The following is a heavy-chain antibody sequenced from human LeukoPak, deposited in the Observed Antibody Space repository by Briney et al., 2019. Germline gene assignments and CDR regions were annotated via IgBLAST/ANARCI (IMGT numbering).Heavy chain of an antibody. J-gene: IGHJ4*02. D-gene: IGHD3-10*01. CDR1: GYTLTELS. CDR3: ARDRTPHSNYYYGSGSHDY. CDR2: FDPEDGET. Sequence: ASVKVSCKVSGYTLTELSMHWVRQAPGKGLEWMGGFDPEDGETIYAQKFQGRVTMTEDTSTDTAYMELRSLRSDDTAVYYCARDRTPHSNYYYGSGSHDYWGQGTLVTVSS. V-gene: IGHV1-24*01.